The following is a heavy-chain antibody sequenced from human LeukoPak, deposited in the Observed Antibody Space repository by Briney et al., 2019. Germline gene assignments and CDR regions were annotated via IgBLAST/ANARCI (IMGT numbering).Heavy chain of an antibody. D-gene: IGHD3-10*01. CDR1: GGSISSHY. Sequence: ASETLSLTCTVSGGSISSHYWSWIRQPAGKGLEWIGRIYTSGSTNYNPSLKSRVTMSVDTSKNQFSLKLSSVTAADTAVYYCARYYYGSGSKNWFDPWGQGTLVTVSS. V-gene: IGHV4-4*07. CDR3: ARYYYGSGSKNWFDP. J-gene: IGHJ5*02. CDR2: IYTSGST.